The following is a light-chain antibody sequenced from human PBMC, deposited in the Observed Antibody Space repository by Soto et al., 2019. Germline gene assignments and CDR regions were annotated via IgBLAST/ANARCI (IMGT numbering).Light chain of an antibody. J-gene: IGLJ2*01. Sequence: QSVLTQPPSVSGSPVQSVTISCSGTSSDIGGYSFVSWYQQHPGNIPKLLIYDVRNRPSGVPDRFSGSKSGNTASLTISGLQAEDEAHYYCCSYAGTYSVIFGGGTKLTVL. CDR2: DVR. CDR3: CSYAGTYSVI. V-gene: IGLV2-11*01. CDR1: SSDIGGYSF.